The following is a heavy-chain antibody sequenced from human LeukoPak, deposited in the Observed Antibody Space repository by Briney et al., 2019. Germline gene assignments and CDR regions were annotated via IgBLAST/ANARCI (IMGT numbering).Heavy chain of an antibody. V-gene: IGHV3-23*01. CDR1: GFTFSSYA. CDR2: ISGSGGST. CDR3: AKDPDGSGSYYHHYFDY. D-gene: IGHD3-10*01. J-gene: IGHJ4*02. Sequence: PGGSLRLSCAASGFTFSSYAMSWVRQAPGKGLEWVSAISGSGGSTYYADSVKGRFTISRDNSKNTLYLQMNSLRAEDTAVYYCAKDPDGSGSYYHHYFDYWGQGTLVTVSS.